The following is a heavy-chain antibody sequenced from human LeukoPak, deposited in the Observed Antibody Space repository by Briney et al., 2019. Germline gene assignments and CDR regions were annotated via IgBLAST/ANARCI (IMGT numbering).Heavy chain of an antibody. D-gene: IGHD3-22*01. CDR3: ARDGGIITSGAFDI. Sequence: PGGSLRLSCAASGFTISDYYMSWIRQAPGKGLEWVSYISSSSSYTNYADSVKGRFTISRDNAKNSLYLQMNSLRAEDTAVYYCARDGGIITSGAFDIWGQGTMVTVSS. V-gene: IGHV3-11*06. J-gene: IGHJ3*02. CDR2: ISSSSSYT. CDR1: GFTISDYY.